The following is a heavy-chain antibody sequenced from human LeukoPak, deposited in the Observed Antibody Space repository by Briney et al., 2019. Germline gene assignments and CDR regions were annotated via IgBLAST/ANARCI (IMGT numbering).Heavy chain of an antibody. CDR2: ISGSLGTT. V-gene: IGHV3-23*01. J-gene: IGHJ4*02. CDR3: AKDKPDYSSSLYVDY. Sequence: GGSPRLSCAASGFTFSNCAMSWVRQAPGKGLEWVSAISGSLGTTYYADSVKGRFTISRDNSKNTLYLQMNSLRAEDTAVYYCAKDKPDYSSSLYVDYWGQGTLVTVSS. D-gene: IGHD6-13*01. CDR1: GFTFSNCA.